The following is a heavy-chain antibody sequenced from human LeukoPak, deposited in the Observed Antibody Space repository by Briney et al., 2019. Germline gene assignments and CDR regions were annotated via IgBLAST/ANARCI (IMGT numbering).Heavy chain of an antibody. J-gene: IGHJ4*02. V-gene: IGHV3-30-3*01. CDR3: ARGNYYGSGSYYTLEGY. D-gene: IGHD3-10*01. CDR1: GFTFSSYA. CDR2: ISYDGSSK. Sequence: PGGSLRLSCAASGFTFSSYATHWVRQAPGKGLEWVAVISYDGSSKYYADSVKGRFTISRDNSKNTLYLQMNSLRAEDTAVYYCARGNYYGSGSYYTLEGYWGQGTLVTVSS.